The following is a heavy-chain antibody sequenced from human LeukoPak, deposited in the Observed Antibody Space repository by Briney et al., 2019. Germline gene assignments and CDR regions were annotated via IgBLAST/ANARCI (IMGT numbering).Heavy chain of an antibody. Sequence: GGSLRLSCAASGFTFSDYYMSWIRQAPGKGLEWVSYISSSGSTIYYADSVKGRFTISRDNAKNSLYLQMNSLRAEDTAVYYCARDRGVELVLWLGSPHAFDIWGQGTMVTVSS. D-gene: IGHD3-10*01. J-gene: IGHJ3*02. CDR1: GFTFSDYY. CDR3: ARDRGVELVLWLGSPHAFDI. V-gene: IGHV3-11*01. CDR2: ISSSGSTI.